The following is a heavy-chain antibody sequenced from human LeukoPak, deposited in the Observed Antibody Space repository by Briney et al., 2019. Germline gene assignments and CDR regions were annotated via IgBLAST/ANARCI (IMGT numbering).Heavy chain of an antibody. CDR2: INPNSGGT. CDR1: GYTFTGYY. Sequence: GASVKVSCKASGYTFTGYYMHWVRQAPGQGLEWMGWINPNSGGTNYAQKFQGRVTMTRDTSISTAYMELSRLRSDDTAVYYCATRGYSYGSPYYYYMDVWGKGTTVTVSS. D-gene: IGHD5-18*01. J-gene: IGHJ6*03. CDR3: ATRGYSYGSPYYYYMDV. V-gene: IGHV1-2*02.